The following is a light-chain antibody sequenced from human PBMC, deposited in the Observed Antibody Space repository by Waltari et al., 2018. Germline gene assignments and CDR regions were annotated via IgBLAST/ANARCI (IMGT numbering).Light chain of an antibody. CDR3: LQYSSSPWT. CDR1: QTISSW. Sequence: DIQMTQSPSSLSASVADTVTITCRASQTISSWLAWYQQKPGKAPKLLIYKASSLQSGVPSRFSGSGSGTDFTLTFSSLQPEDFATYYCLQYSSSPWTFGQGTKVEIK. V-gene: IGKV1-12*01. J-gene: IGKJ1*01. CDR2: KAS.